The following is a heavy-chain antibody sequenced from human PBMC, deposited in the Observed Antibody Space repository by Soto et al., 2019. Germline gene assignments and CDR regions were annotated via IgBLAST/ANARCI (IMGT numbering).Heavy chain of an antibody. CDR2: ISAYKGNT. V-gene: IGHV1-18*01. Sequence: GASVKVSCKASGYTFTSYGISWVRQAPGQGLEWMGWISAYKGNTNYAQKLQGRVTMTTDTSTSTAYMELRSLRSDDTAVYYCAGGGTRGRKYSSGPNSYLFDPWGQGTLVTVSS. D-gene: IGHD6-19*01. CDR1: GYTFTSYG. CDR3: AGGGTRGRKYSSGPNSYLFDP. J-gene: IGHJ5*02.